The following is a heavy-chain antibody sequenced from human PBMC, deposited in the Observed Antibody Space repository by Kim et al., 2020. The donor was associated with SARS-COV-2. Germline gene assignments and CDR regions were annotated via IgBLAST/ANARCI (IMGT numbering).Heavy chain of an antibody. CDR3: ARKKYEDSSSPDYMDV. CDR2: IGSSGATI. CDR1: GFTFSDYD. D-gene: IGHD6-13*01. V-gene: IGHV3-11*01. J-gene: IGHJ6*03. Sequence: GGSLRLSCAVSGFTFSDYDMSWIRQAPEKGLEWIAHIGSSGATIYYADSVRGRFTISRDNTKNTLFLQMNSLRAGDTAMYYCARKKYEDSSSPDYMDVWGNGTTVTV.